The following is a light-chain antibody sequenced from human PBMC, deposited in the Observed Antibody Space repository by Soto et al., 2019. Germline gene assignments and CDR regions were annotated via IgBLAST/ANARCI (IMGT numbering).Light chain of an antibody. CDR2: GVS. J-gene: IGKJ5*01. CDR1: QRVRSN. V-gene: IGKV3D-15*01. Sequence: VSTLSPSTLSGFTVESAASSCRGSQRVRSNLAWYQQKPGQAPRLLIYGVSTRATGIPARFSGSGAGTEFTLTIISLQSEDFALYYCQQYYNWHAITFGQGTRLDIK. CDR3: QQYYNWHAIT.